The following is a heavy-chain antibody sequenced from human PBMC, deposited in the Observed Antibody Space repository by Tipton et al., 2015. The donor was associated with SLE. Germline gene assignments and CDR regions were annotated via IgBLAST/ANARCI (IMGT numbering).Heavy chain of an antibody. CDR3: ARDTVQRQWSERYNWFDP. Sequence: QVQLVQSGSELKKPGASVKVSCKASGYTFTSYGINWVRQAPGQGLEWMGWVNTNTGKPTYAQAFTGRFVFSLDASVNTAYLQITSLKAEDTAVDFCARDTVQRQWSERYNWFDPWGQGTLVTVSS. D-gene: IGHD3-3*01. CDR1: GYTFTSYG. CDR2: VNTNTGKP. J-gene: IGHJ5*02. V-gene: IGHV7-4-1*02.